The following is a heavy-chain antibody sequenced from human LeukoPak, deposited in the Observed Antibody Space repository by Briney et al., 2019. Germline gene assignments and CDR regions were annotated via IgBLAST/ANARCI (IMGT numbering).Heavy chain of an antibody. J-gene: IGHJ4*02. D-gene: IGHD3-3*01. CDR2: ISWDGGST. V-gene: IGHV3-43D*03. CDR3: AKDKSRDDFWSGCYPY. CDR1: GFTFDDYA. Sequence: PGGSLRLSCAASGFTFDDYAMHWVRQAPGKGLEWVSLISWDGGSTYYADSVKGRFTISRDNSKNSLYLQMNSLRAEDTALYYCAKDKSRDDFWSGCYPYWGQGTLVTVSS.